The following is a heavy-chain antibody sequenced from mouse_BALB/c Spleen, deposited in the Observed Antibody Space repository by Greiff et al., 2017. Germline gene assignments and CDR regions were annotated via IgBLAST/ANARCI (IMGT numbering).Heavy chain of an antibody. D-gene: IGHD1-1*01. CDR3: ARTRDYGSSPWFAY. V-gene: IGHV1S126*01. CDR2: IDPSDSET. CDR1: GYSFTSYW. J-gene: IGHJ3*01. Sequence: QVQLQQSGPQLVRPGASVKISCKASGYSFTSYWMHWVKQRPGQGLEWIGMIDPSDSETRLNQKFKDKATLTVDKSSSTAYMQLSSPTSEDSAVYYCARTRDYGSSPWFAYWGQGTLVTVSA.